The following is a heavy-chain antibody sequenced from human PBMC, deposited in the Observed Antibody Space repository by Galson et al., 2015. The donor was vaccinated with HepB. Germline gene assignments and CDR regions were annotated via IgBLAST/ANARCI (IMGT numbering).Heavy chain of an antibody. J-gene: IGHJ4*02. Sequence: SETLSLTCAVSGYSISSGYYWGWIRQPPGKGLEWIGSIYHSGSTYYNPSLKSRVTISVDTSKNQFSLKLSSVTAADTAVYYCAYGSGLQYFDYWGQGTLVTVSS. D-gene: IGHD3-10*01. V-gene: IGHV4-38-2*01. CDR1: GYSISSGYY. CDR3: AYGSGLQYFDY. CDR2: IYHSGST.